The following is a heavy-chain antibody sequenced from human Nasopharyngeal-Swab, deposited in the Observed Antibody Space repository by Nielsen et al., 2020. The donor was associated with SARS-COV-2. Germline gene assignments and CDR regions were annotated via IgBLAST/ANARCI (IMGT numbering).Heavy chain of an antibody. V-gene: IGHV1-3*01. Sequence: ASVKVSCKASGYTFTSYAMHWVRQAPGQRLEWMGWINAGNGNTKYSQKFQGRVTITRDTSASTAYMELSSLRSEDTAVYYCARGYGDYYDSIEFDYWGQGTLVTVSS. CDR1: GYTFTSYA. CDR2: INAGNGNT. J-gene: IGHJ4*02. CDR3: ARGYGDYYDSIEFDY. D-gene: IGHD3-22*01.